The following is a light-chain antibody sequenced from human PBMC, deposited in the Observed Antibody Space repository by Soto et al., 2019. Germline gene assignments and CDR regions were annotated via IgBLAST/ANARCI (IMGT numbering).Light chain of an antibody. V-gene: IGKV3-20*01. CDR3: QQYGSSPRIT. CDR1: QSVSSSY. J-gene: IGKJ5*01. CDR2: GAS. Sequence: EIVLAQAPGTLSFSPGEIATLSCRASQSVSSSYLAWYQQKPGQAPRLLIYGASSRATGIPDRFSGSGSGTDFTLTISRLEPEDFAVYYCQQYGSSPRITFGQGTRLEIK.